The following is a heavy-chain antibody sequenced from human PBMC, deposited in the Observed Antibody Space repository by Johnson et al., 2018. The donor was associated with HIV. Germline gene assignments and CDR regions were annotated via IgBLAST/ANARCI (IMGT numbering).Heavy chain of an antibody. Sequence: QVQLVESGGGVVQPGGSLRLSCAASGFTFSSYGMHWVRQAPGKGLAWVAFIRYDGSNKYYADSVKGRFTISRDNSKNTLYLQMNSLRAEDTAVYYCAKDLPRIRIPTKDDAFDIWGQGTMVTVSS. J-gene: IGHJ3*02. CDR2: IRYDGSNK. D-gene: IGHD1-26*01. CDR3: AKDLPRIRIPTKDDAFDI. V-gene: IGHV3-30*02. CDR1: GFTFSSYG.